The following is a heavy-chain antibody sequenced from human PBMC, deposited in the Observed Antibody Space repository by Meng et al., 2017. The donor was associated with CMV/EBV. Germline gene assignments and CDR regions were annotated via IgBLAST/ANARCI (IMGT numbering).Heavy chain of an antibody. J-gene: IGHJ6*02. CDR2: INHSGST. CDR1: GGSFSGYY. CDR3: ARHRTAMVRGATHYYYGMDV. D-gene: IGHD3-10*01. V-gene: IGHV4-34*01. Sequence: GSLRLSCAVYGGSFSGYYWSWIRQPPGKGLEWIGEINHSGSTNYNPSLKSRVTISVDTSKNQFSLKLSSVTAADTAVYYCARHRTAMVRGATHYYYGMDVWGQGTTVTVSS.